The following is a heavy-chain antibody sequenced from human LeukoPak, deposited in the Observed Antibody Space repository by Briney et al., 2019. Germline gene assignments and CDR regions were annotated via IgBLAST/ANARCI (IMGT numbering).Heavy chain of an antibody. CDR3: ASLITFGGVTFDY. Sequence: ASVKVSCKASGYTFTSYYMHCVRQAPGQGLEWMGIINPSGGSTSYAQKFQGRVAMTRDTSTSTVYMELSSLRSEDTAVYYCASLITFGGVTFDYWGQGTLVTVSS. J-gene: IGHJ4*02. CDR2: INPSGGST. CDR1: GYTFTSYY. V-gene: IGHV1-46*01. D-gene: IGHD3-16*01.